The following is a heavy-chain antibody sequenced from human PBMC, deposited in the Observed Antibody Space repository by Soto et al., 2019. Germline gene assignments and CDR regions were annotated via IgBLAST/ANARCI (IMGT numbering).Heavy chain of an antibody. CDR1: GGSISSGDYY. V-gene: IGHV4-30-4*01. Sequence: QVQLQESGPGLVKPSQTLSLTCTVSGGSISSGDYYWSWIRQPPGKGLEWIGYIYYSGSTSYNPSLKSRVTMSVDTSKNQFSLKLSSVTAADTAVYYCARDREQLGRSFDYWGQGTLVTVSS. D-gene: IGHD6-6*01. J-gene: IGHJ4*02. CDR3: ARDREQLGRSFDY. CDR2: IYYSGST.